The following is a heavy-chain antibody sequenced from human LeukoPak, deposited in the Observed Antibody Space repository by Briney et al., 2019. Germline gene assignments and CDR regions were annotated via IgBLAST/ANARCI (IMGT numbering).Heavy chain of an antibody. J-gene: IGHJ5*02. CDR2: IYYSGST. CDR3: ARVATIFGVVMDNWFDP. D-gene: IGHD3-3*01. Sequence: SETLSLTCTVSGGSISSYYWSWIRQPPGKGLEWIGYIYYSGSTNYNPSLKSRVTISVDTSKNQFSLKLSSVTAADTAVYYCARVATIFGVVMDNWFDPWGQGTLVTVSS. CDR1: GGSISSYY. V-gene: IGHV4-59*01.